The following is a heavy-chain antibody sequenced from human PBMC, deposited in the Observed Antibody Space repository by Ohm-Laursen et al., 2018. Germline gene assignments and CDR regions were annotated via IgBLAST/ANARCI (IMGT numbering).Heavy chain of an antibody. CDR1: GGAISSYY. CDR2: INISGT. J-gene: IGHJ5*02. Sequence: PSQTLSLTCTISGGAISSYYWSWIRQPAGKGLEWIGRINISGTNYNPSLKSRVTMSVDTSKNQFSLKLSSVTAADTALYYCARGLWWFDPWGQGTLVTVSS. CDR3: ARGLWWFDP. V-gene: IGHV4-4*07.